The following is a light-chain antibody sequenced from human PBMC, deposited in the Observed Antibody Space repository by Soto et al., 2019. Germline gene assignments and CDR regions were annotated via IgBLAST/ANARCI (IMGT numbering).Light chain of an antibody. CDR3: QQYNSYPYT. CDR2: DAS. CDR1: QSISSW. Sequence: DIQMTQSPSTLSASVGDRVTITCRASQSISSWLAWYQQKPGKAPKLLIYDASSLESGVPSRFCGRGSGTEFTLTISSLQPDDFATYYCQQYNSYPYTFGQGTKLEIK. J-gene: IGKJ2*01. V-gene: IGKV1-5*01.